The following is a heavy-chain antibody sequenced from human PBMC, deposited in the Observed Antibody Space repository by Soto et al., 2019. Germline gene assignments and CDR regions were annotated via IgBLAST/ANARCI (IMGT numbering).Heavy chain of an antibody. J-gene: IGHJ4*02. V-gene: IGHV4-28*01. CDR3: ARNLGGTLATIDY. Sequence: SSETLSLTCAVSGYSISSSNWWGWIRQPPGKGLEWIGYIYYSGSTYYNPSLKSRVTMSVDTSKNQFSLKLSSVTAVDTAVYYCARNLGGTLATIDYWGQGTLVTVS. CDR1: GYSISSSNW. CDR2: IYYSGST. D-gene: IGHD5-12*01.